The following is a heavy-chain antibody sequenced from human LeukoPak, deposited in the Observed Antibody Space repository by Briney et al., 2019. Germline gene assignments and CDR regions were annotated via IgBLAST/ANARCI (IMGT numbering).Heavy chain of an antibody. CDR3: ATDSLPIAAAGTGWFDP. V-gene: IGHV1-2*02. CDR2: INPNSGGT. Sequence: ASVKVSCKASGYTFTDYYRHWVRQAPGQGLEWMGWINPNSGGTNYAQKFQGRVTMTRDTSISTAYMELSRLRSDDTAVYYCATDSLPIAAAGTGWFDPWGQGTLVTVSS. D-gene: IGHD6-13*01. J-gene: IGHJ5*02. CDR1: GYTFTDYY.